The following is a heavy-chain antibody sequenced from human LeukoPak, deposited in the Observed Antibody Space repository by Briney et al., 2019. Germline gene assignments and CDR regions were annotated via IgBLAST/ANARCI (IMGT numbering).Heavy chain of an antibody. V-gene: IGHV4-34*01. J-gene: IGHJ4*02. CDR1: GGSFSGYY. D-gene: IGHD5-18*01. Sequence: SGTLSLTCAVYGGSFSGYYWSWIRQPPGKGLEWIGEINHSGSTNYNPSLKSRVTISVDTSKNQFSLKLSSVTAADTAVYYCAREGYPRSYFDYWGQRTLVTVSS. CDR3: AREGYPRSYFDY. CDR2: INHSGST.